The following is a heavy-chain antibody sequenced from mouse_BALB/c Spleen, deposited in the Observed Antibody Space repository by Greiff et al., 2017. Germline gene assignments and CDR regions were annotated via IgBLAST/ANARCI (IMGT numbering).Heavy chain of an antibody. CDR1: GFTFSSYA. J-gene: IGHJ3*01. CDR3: ARQEGFAY. V-gene: IGHV5-9-4*01. Sequence: EVKLVESGGGLVKPGGSLKLSCAASGFTFSSYAMSWVRQSPEKRLEWVAEISSGGSYTYYPDTVTGRFTISRDNAKNTLYLQMSSLKSEDTAMYYCARQEGFAYWGQGTLVTVSA. CDR2: ISSGGSYT.